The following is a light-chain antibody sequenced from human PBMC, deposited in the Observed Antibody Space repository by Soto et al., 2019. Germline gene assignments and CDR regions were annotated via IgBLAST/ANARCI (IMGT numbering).Light chain of an antibody. V-gene: IGKV3-20*01. CDR3: QQYGSSPYT. Sequence: EIGLTQAQGTLSLSPGERVTLSGRASHSVSSSFVAWYHQKPGQAPRLLIDGASSMATGVPDRFSGSGSGTYFTLTISRLEPEDFAVYYCQQYGSSPYTFGPGTKVEIK. J-gene: IGKJ2*01. CDR2: GAS. CDR1: HSVSSSF.